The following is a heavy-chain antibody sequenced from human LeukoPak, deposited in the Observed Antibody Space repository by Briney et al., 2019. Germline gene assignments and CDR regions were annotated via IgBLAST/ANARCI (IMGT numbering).Heavy chain of an antibody. J-gene: IGHJ6*02. D-gene: IGHD4-17*01. CDR3: ARLSYGDYYYYYGMDV. V-gene: IGHV3-74*01. CDR2: INSDGSST. Sequence: GGSLRLSCAASGFTFSSYWMHWVRQAPGKGLVWVSRINSDGSSTSYADSVKGRSTISRDNAKNTLYLQMNSLRAEDTAVYYCARLSYGDYYYYYGMDVWGQGTTVTVSS. CDR1: GFTFSSYW.